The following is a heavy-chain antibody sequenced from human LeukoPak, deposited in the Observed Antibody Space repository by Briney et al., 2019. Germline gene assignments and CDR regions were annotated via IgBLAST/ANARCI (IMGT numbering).Heavy chain of an antibody. D-gene: IGHD6-19*01. CDR1: GGSISSYY. V-gene: IGHV4-59*08. CDR3: ASSLVGSSGLFDY. CDR2: IYYSGST. J-gene: IGHJ4*02. Sequence: SETLSLTCTVSGGSISSYYWSWIRQPPGKGLEWIGYIYYSGSTNYNPSLKSRVTISVDTSKNQFSLKLSSVTAADAAVYYCASSLVGSSGLFDYWGQGTLVTVSS.